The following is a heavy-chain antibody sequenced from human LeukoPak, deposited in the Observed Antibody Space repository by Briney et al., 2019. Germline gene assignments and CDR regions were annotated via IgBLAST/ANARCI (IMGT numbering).Heavy chain of an antibody. D-gene: IGHD6-19*01. CDR3: ARQVVISGWYVDYLDY. V-gene: IGHV4-39*01. J-gene: IGHJ4*02. CDR2: IYYSGST. Sequence: SETLSLTCTVSGGSISSSSYYWGWIRQPPGKGLEWIASIYYSGSTYCNPSLKSRVTISVDTSKNQFSLKLSSVTAADTAVYSCARQVVISGWYVDYLDYWGQGTLVTVSS. CDR1: GGSISSSSYY.